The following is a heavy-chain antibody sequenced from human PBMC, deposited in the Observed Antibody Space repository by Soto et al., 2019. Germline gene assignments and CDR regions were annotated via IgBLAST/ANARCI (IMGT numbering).Heavy chain of an antibody. CDR3: ARPRTVWGSYSVGCLLDP. CDR2: ISAYNGNT. J-gene: IGHJ5*02. D-gene: IGHD3-16*01. CDR1: GYTFTSYG. V-gene: IGHV1-18*01. Sequence: ASVKVSCKASGYTFTSYGISWVRQAPGQGLEWMGWISAYNGNTNYAQKLQGRVTMTTDTSTSTAYMELRSLRSDDTAVYYCARPRTVWGSYSVGCLLDPWGQGTLVTVSS.